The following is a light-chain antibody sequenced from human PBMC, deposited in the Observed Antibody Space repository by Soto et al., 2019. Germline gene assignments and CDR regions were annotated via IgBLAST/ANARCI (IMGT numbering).Light chain of an antibody. J-gene: IGLJ2*01. V-gene: IGLV2-23*02. Sequence: QSALTQPASVSGSPGQSITISCTGTNSDVGSFNLVSWYQHHPGKAPELIIYEVSERPSGVSNRFFGSKSANTASLTISGLQAEDEADYYCCSYAGRSTLVFGGGTKLTVL. CDR2: EVS. CDR3: CSYAGRSTLV. CDR1: NSDVGSFNL.